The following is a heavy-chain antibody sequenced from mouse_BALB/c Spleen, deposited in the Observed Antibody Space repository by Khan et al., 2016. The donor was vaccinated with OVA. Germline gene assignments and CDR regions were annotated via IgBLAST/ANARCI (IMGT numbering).Heavy chain of an antibody. V-gene: IGHV2-6-4*01. Sequence: QVQLKQSGPGLVAPSQSLSITCTVSGFSLSRYNIHWVRQPPGKGLEWLGMIWGGGGTDYNSTPKSRLSISKDNSKSQVFLKMNSLQTDDSAMYFWARADYRYDGYYAMDYWGQGTSGTGSS. J-gene: IGHJ4*01. CDR1: GFSLSRYN. CDR3: ARADYRYDGYYAMDY. D-gene: IGHD2-14*01. CDR2: IWGGGGT.